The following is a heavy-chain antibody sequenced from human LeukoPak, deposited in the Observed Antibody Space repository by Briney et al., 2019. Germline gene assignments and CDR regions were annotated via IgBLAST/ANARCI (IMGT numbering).Heavy chain of an antibody. CDR2: TDLSGGST. CDR1: GYRFTLYN. V-gene: IGHV1-46*04. Sequence: ASVKISCKTSGYRFTLYNIYWVRQSPGQGLGWKGITDLSGGSTRYTQMLQGRVSMTTDTSTSTVYMEVSSLRSDDTAVYYCARGPHISMVRGPLDVWAQGTLVTVSS. CDR3: ARGPHISMVRGPLDV. J-gene: IGHJ4*02. D-gene: IGHD3-10*01.